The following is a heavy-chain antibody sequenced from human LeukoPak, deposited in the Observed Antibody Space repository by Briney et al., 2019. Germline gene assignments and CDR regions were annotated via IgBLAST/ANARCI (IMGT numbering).Heavy chain of an antibody. CDR1: GFTFDDYA. CDR3: AKGAAAGTDDAFDI. V-gene: IGHV3-9*01. Sequence: PGGSLRLSCAASGFTFDDYAMHWVRQAPGKGLEWVSGISWISGSIGYADSVKGRFTISRDNAKNSLYLQMNSLRAEDTALYYCAKGAAAGTDDAFDIWGQGTMVTVSS. CDR2: ISWISGSI. D-gene: IGHD6-13*01. J-gene: IGHJ3*02.